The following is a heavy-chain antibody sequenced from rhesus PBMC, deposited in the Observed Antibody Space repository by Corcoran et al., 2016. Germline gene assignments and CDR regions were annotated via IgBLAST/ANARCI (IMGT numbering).Heavy chain of an antibody. V-gene: IGHV3S18*01. CDR1: GFSFSDYY. Sequence: EVQLVESGGGLAKPGGSLRLSCAASGFSFSDYYMYWVRQTPGKGLEWVSGISYTGSCTYYADSETCRFSISRENAKNTLYLQMDSLIAEETSVYYCARDEYYYSGSFPAYWGQGVLVTVSS. CDR2: ISYTGSCT. CDR3: ARDEYYYSGSFPAY. D-gene: IGHD3-16*01. J-gene: IGHJ4*01.